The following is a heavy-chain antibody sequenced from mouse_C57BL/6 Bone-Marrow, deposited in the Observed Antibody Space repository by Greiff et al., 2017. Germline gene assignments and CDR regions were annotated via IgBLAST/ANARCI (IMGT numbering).Heavy chain of an antibody. J-gene: IGHJ4*01. CDR2: IWRGGST. D-gene: IGHD4-1*01. V-gene: IGHV2-5*01. CDR3: AKKGDWEKDAMDD. Sequence: VMLVESGPGLVQPSQSLSITCTVSGFSLTSYGVHWVRQSPGKGLEWLGVIWRGGSTDYNAAFMSRLSITKDNSKSQVFFKMNSLQADDTAIYSCAKKGDWEKDAMDDWGQGTSVTVSS. CDR1: GFSLTSYG.